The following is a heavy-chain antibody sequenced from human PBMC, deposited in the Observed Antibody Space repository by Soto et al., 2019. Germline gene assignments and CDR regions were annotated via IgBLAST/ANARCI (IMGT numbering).Heavy chain of an antibody. Sequence: GGSLRLSFAASGFPFSHYDMNWVRQAPGKGLEWVAYIANTGTTVNYAGSLKGRFTISRDNAKSSLYLQMTSLTAEDTAVYYCGRGYYDSSGYPLVHXWGPGTLVTVSX. CDR1: GFPFSHYD. D-gene: IGHD3-22*01. V-gene: IGHV3-48*03. CDR3: GRGYYDSSGYPLVHX. J-gene: IGHJ4*02. CDR2: IANTGTTV.